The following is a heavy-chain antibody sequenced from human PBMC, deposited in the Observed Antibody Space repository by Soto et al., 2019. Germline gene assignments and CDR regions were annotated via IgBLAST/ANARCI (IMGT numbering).Heavy chain of an antibody. CDR3: AREYCSGSTCYFDY. CDR1: GGSISSYY. CDR2: IYYSGST. Sequence: QVQLQESGPGLVKPSETLSLNCTVSGGSISSYYWSWIRQPPGKGLEWIGYIYYSGSTNYNPSLKSRVTISVDTSKNQFSLKLTSVTAADTAVYYCAREYCSGSTCYFDYWGQGTLVTVSS. D-gene: IGHD2-15*01. J-gene: IGHJ4*02. V-gene: IGHV4-59*08.